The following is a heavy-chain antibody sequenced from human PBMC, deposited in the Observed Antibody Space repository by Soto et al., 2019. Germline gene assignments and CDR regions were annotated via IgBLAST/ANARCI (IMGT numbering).Heavy chain of an antibody. CDR3: ARVIGFWSGYPIDD. CDR1: GGSFSGYY. J-gene: IGHJ4*02. Sequence: PSETLSLTCAVYGGSFSGYYWSWIRQPPGKGLEWIGEINHSGSTNYNPSLKSRVTISVDTSKNQFSLKLSSVTAADTAVYYCARVIGFWSGYPIDDWGQGSLVTVSS. D-gene: IGHD3-3*01. CDR2: INHSGST. V-gene: IGHV4-34*01.